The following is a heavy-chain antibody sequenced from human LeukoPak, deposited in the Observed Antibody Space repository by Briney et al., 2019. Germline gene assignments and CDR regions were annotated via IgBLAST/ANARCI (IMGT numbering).Heavy chain of an antibody. CDR2: IYTSGST. V-gene: IGHV4-4*09. Sequence: SETLSLTCTVSGGSISSYYWSWIRQPPGKGLEWIGYIYTSGSTNYNPSLKSRVTISVDTSKNQFSLKLSSVTAADTAVYYCASSVSGSYYDGGGFDYWGQGTLVTVSS. D-gene: IGHD1-26*01. CDR1: GGSISSYY. CDR3: ASSVSGSYYDGGGFDY. J-gene: IGHJ4*02.